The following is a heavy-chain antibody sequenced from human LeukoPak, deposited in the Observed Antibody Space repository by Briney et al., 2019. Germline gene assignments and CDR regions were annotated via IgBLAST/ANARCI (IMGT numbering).Heavy chain of an antibody. CDR1: SFTFSNYW. Sequence: GGSLRLSCAASSFTFSNYWMSWVRQAPGRGLEWLATIWPDGSEKRYVDSLRGRVTISRDNVERSLYLQMNSLRAEDTAVYYCAKLKGQVTTWDSWGLGIRVTVSS. CDR2: IWPDGSEK. J-gene: IGHJ5*01. CDR3: AKLKGQVTTWDS. D-gene: IGHD2-21*02. V-gene: IGHV3-7*03.